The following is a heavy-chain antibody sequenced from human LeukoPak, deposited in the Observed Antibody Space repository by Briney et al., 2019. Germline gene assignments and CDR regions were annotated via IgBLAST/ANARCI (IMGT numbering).Heavy chain of an antibody. CDR3: ARGLRLGELSFLDFDY. V-gene: IGHV1-2*02. CDR2: INPNSGGT. J-gene: IGHJ4*02. Sequence: ASVKVSCKASGYTFTGYYMRWVRQAPGQGLEWMGWINPNSGGTNYAQKFQGRVTMTRDTSISTAYMELSRLRSDDTAVYYCARGLRLGELSFLDFDYWGQGTLVTVSS. CDR1: GYTFTGYY. D-gene: IGHD3-16*02.